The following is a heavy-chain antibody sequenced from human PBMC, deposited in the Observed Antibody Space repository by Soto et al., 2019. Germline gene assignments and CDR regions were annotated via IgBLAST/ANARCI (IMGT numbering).Heavy chain of an antibody. CDR3: ARDPDWGGYSWFDP. J-gene: IGHJ5*02. CDR1: GLSFSGYW. D-gene: IGHD7-27*01. V-gene: IGHV3-74*01. CDR2: INSDGRST. Sequence: PGGSLRLSCAASGLSFSGYWMHWVRQTPGKGLMWVSRINSDGRSTSYADSVRGRFTISRDDVKNTLYLEMNSLRVEDTAVYYCARDPDWGGYSWFDPSCQGTLVTVSS.